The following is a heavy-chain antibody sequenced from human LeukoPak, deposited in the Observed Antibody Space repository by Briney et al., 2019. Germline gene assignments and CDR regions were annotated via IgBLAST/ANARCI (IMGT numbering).Heavy chain of an antibody. V-gene: IGHV3-15*01. CDR3: TTXRFY. CDR1: GVTFTNAC. CDR2: VKSKTDGGTT. Sequence: GGSLRLSCAASGVTFTNACMTWVRQAPGKGLEYICRVKSKTDGGTTDYAAPVQVRFTISRDNSKNMVYLQMNSLKIEDTAVYYCTTXRFYWGQXXLVTVSS. J-gene: IGHJ4*02.